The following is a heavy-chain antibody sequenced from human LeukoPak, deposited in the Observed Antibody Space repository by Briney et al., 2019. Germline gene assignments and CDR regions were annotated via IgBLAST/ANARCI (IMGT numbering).Heavy chain of an antibody. J-gene: IGHJ4*02. CDR2: INHSGST. V-gene: IGHV4-34*01. Sequence: PSETLSLTCAVSGGSISSYYWSWIRQPPGKGLEWIGEINHSGSTNYNPSLKIRFAISVDTSKNQFSLKLSSVTAADTAVYYCAREACSGGTCYPDYWGQGTLVTVSS. CDR1: GGSISSYY. D-gene: IGHD2-15*01. CDR3: AREACSGGTCYPDY.